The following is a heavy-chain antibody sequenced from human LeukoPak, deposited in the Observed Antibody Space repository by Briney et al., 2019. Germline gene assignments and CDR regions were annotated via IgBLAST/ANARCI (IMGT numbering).Heavy chain of an antibody. CDR2: ISAYNGNT. Sequence: ASVKVSCKASGYTFTSYGISWVRQAPGQGLEWMGWISAYNGNTNYAQKLQGRVTMTTDTSTSAAYMELRSLRSDDTAVYYCARLGIAAAAHYFDYWGQGTLVTVSS. CDR1: GYTFTSYG. D-gene: IGHD6-13*01. J-gene: IGHJ4*02. CDR3: ARLGIAAAAHYFDY. V-gene: IGHV1-18*01.